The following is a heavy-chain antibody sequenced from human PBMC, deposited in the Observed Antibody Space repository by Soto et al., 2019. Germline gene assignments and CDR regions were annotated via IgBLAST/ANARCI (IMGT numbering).Heavy chain of an antibody. CDR2: IYHTGII. V-gene: IGHV4-30-2*01. J-gene: IGHJ2*01. CDR1: GGSISSPPYS. Sequence: QMQLQESGSGLLKPSQTLSLTCAVSGGSISSPPYSWTWIRQPPGQGLEWIGSIYHTGIIHSCPSQKNRVTITVDRSKSQVSLSLDSVTAADTAVYFCARTQIGWYCDLWGRGALVTVSS. CDR3: ARTQIGWYCDL.